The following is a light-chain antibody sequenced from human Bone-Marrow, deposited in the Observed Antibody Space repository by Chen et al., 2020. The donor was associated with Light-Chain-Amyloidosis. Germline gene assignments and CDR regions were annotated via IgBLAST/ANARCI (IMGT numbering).Light chain of an antibody. CDR1: SSDVGGDNH. CDR3: SSYTITNTLV. Sequence: QSALTQPSSVSGSPGQSIPISCTGTSSDVGGDNHVSWYQQHTDKDQKLMIYEVTNRPSWVPDRLSGSKSDNMASLTISGLQTEDEADYFCSSYTITNTLVFGSGTRVTVL. V-gene: IGLV2-14*01. J-gene: IGLJ1*01. CDR2: EVT.